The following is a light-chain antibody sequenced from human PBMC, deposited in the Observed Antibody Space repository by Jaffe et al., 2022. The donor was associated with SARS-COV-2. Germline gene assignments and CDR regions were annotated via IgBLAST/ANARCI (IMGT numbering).Light chain of an antibody. CDR2: GVS. Sequence: DVVMTQSPLSLPVTLGQPASISCRSSQSLLHSDGNTYLSWFQQRPGQSPRRLIYGVSHRDSGVPDRFSGSGSGTDFTLKISRVEAEDVGVYYCMQGTHLYTFGQGTKLEIK. CDR3: MQGTHLYT. CDR1: QSLLHSDGNTY. J-gene: IGKJ2*01. V-gene: IGKV2-30*02.